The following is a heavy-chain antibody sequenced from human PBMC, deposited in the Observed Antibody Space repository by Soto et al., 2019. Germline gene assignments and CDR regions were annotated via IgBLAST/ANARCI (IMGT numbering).Heavy chain of an antibody. CDR2: INPNSGGT. CDR1: GYTFTGYY. D-gene: IGHD6-6*01. CDR3: AREASSIAAPVFAY. V-gene: IGHV1-2*04. Sequence: ASVKVSCKASGYTFTGYYMHWVRQAPGQGLEWMGWINPNSGGTNYAQKFQGWVTMTRDTSISTAYMELSRLRSDDTAVYYCAREASSIAAPVFAYWGQGTLVTVSS. J-gene: IGHJ4*02.